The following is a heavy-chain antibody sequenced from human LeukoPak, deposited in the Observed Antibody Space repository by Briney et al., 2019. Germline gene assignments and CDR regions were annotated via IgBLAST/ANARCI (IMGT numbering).Heavy chain of an antibody. J-gene: IGHJ3*02. CDR3: ARVRQLWGDYDAFDI. Sequence: GASVKVSCKASGYTFTSYAMNWVRQAPGQGLVWMGWINTNTGNPTYAQGFTGRFVFSLDTSVSTAYLQISSLKAEDTAVYYCARVRQLWGDYDAFDIWGQGTMVTVSS. CDR2: INTNTGNP. D-gene: IGHD5-18*01. V-gene: IGHV7-4-1*02. CDR1: GYTFTSYA.